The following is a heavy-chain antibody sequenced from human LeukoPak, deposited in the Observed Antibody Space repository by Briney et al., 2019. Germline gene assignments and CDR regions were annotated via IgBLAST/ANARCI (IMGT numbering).Heavy chain of an antibody. CDR1: GGTFSSYA. V-gene: IGHV1-69*13. D-gene: IGHD7-27*01. CDR2: IIPIFGTA. CDR3: ARDSNWGSLRNFDY. J-gene: IGHJ4*02. Sequence: GASVKVSCKASGGTFSSYAISWVRQAPGQGLEWMGGIIPIFGTANYAQKFQGRVTITADESTSTAYMELSSLRSEDTAVYYCARDSNWGSLRNFDYWGQGTLVTVSS.